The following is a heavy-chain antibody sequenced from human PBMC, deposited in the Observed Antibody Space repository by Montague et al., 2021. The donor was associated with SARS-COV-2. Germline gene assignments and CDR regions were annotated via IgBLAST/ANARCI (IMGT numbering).Heavy chain of an antibody. CDR2: IYYSGXT. CDR1: GGSISSSSYY. D-gene: IGHD3-22*01. V-gene: IGHV4-39*01. Sequence: SETLSLTCTVSGGSISSSSYYRGWIRQPPGKGLEWIGSIYYSGXTXYXXXXKXRVTISVDTSKNQFSLKLSSVTAADTAVYYCARHEKTRIAMIVVVIGYFDYWGQGTLVTVSS. J-gene: IGHJ4*02. CDR3: ARHEKTRIAMIVVVIGYFDY.